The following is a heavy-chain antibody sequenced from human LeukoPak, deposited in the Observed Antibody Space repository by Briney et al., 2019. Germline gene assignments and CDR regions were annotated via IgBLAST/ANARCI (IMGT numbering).Heavy chain of an antibody. V-gene: IGHV1-69*04. Sequence: SVKVSCKSSGGTFSSYAISWVRQAPGQGLEWMGRIIPILGIANYAQKFQGRVTITADKSTSTAYMELSSLRSEDTAVYYCARDMANHYYYYGMDVWGQGTTVTVSS. D-gene: IGHD3-10*01. CDR2: IIPILGIA. CDR1: GGTFSSYA. J-gene: IGHJ6*02. CDR3: ARDMANHYYYYGMDV.